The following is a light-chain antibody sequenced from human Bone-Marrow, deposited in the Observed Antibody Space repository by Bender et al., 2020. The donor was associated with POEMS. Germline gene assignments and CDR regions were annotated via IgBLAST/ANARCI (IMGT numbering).Light chain of an antibody. CDR2: EVV. J-gene: IGLJ1*01. Sequence: QSALTQPASVSGSPGQSITISCTGTNSDVGAYNFVSWYQQHPGKAPKLMIYEVVNRPSGVSNRFSASKSGSTASLTISGLQPEDEADYFCGSFAGSHNWVFGTGTKVTV. CDR1: NSDVGAYNF. V-gene: IGLV2-14*01. CDR3: GSFAGSHNWV.